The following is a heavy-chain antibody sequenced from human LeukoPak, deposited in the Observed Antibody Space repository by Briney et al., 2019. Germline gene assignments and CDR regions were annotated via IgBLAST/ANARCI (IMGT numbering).Heavy chain of an antibody. J-gene: IGHJ4*02. D-gene: IGHD2-15*01. V-gene: IGHV4-59*01. CDR2: IYYSGST. CDR1: GGSISSYY. Sequence: SEALSLTCTVSGGSISSYYWCWIRQPPGRGLEWIGYIYYSGSTNYNPSLKSRVAISVDTSKNQFSLKLSSVTAADTAVYYCARGGWWLDYWGQGTLVTVSS. CDR3: ARGGWWLDY.